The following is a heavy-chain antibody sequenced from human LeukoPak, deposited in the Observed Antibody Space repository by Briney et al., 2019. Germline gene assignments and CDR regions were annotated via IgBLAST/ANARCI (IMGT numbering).Heavy chain of an antibody. CDR2: IKQDGSEK. V-gene: IGHV3-7*01. J-gene: IGHJ4*02. CDR3: ASSVERWLQRPFDN. D-gene: IGHD5-24*01. CDR1: GFTFSIYW. Sequence: PGGSLRLSCAASGFTFSIYWMTWVRQAPGKGLEWVANIKQDGSEKYYVDSVKGRFTISRDNAKNSLYLQMNSLRAEDTAVCYCASSVERWLQRPFDNWGQGTLVTVSS.